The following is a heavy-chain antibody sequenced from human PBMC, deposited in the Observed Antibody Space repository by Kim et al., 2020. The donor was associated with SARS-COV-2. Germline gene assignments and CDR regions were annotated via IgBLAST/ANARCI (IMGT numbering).Heavy chain of an antibody. V-gene: IGHV4-39*01. CDR3: ARRDAMVDPYFDY. CDR2: IYFSGST. D-gene: IGHD5-18*01. J-gene: IGHJ4*02. Sequence: SETLSLICSVSGGSISSSRHYWGWIRQPPGKGLEWLGTIYFSGSTYYNPSLKSRVTLSIDMSKNQFSLKLSSVTAADTALYYCARRDAMVDPYFDYWGQGTLVIVSS. CDR1: GGSISSSRHY.